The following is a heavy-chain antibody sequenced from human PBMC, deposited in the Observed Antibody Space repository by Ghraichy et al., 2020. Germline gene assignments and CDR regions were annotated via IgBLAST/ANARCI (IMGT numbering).Heavy chain of an antibody. V-gene: IGHV4-34*01. CDR3: ARATVYDSSGYYYAGYYYGMDV. Sequence: SETLSLTCAVYGGSFSGYYWSWIRQPPGKGLEWIGEINHSGSTNYNPSLKSRVTISVDTSKNQFSLKLSSVTAADTAVYYCARATVYDSSGYYYAGYYYGMDVWGQGTTVTVSS. CDR2: INHSGST. J-gene: IGHJ6*02. D-gene: IGHD3-22*01. CDR1: GGSFSGYY.